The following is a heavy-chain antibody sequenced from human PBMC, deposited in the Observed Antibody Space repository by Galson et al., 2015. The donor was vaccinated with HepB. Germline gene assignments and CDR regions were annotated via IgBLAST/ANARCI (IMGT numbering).Heavy chain of an antibody. Sequence: SLRLSCAASGFTFSSYSMNWVRQAPGKGLEWVSYISSSSSAIYYADSVKGRFTISRDNAENSLFLQMSSLRAEDTAVYYCAKDSGSGRLPIDYWAREPWSPSPQ. D-gene: IGHD1-26*01. CDR3: AKDSGSGRLPIDY. V-gene: IGHV3-48*04. CDR2: ISSSSSAI. J-gene: IGHJ4*02. CDR1: GFTFSSYS.